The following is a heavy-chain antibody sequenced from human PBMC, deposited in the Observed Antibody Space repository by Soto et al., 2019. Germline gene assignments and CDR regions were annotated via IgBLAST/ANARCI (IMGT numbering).Heavy chain of an antibody. V-gene: IGHV3-30-3*01. CDR3: ARDRNPDTAMVMGGFDY. J-gene: IGHJ4*02. CDR1: GFTFSSYA. D-gene: IGHD5-18*01. CDR2: ISYDGSNK. Sequence: GGSLRLSCAASGFTFSSYAMHWVRQAPGKGLEWVAVISYDGSNKYYADSVKGRFTISRDNSKNTLYLQMNSLRAEDTAVYYCARDRNPDTAMVMGGFDYWGQGTLVTVSS.